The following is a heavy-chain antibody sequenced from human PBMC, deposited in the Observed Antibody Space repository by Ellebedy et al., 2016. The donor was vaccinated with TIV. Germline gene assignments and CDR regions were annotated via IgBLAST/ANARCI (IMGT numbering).Heavy chain of an antibody. Sequence: GESLKISCKGSGYSFTSYWISWVRQMPGKGLEWMGRIDPSDSYTNYSPSFQGHVTLSADKSISTAYLQWSSLKASDTAMYYCARHRNGVATFFLNWGQGTLVTVSS. CDR2: IDPSDSYT. V-gene: IGHV5-10-1*01. D-gene: IGHD5-12*01. CDR3: ARHRNGVATFFLN. J-gene: IGHJ4*02. CDR1: GYSFTSYW.